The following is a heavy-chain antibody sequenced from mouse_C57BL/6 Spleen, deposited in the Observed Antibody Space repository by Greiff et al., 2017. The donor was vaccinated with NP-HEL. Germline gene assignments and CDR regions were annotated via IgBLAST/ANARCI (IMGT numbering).Heavy chain of an antibody. Sequence: EVHLVESGGGLVKPGGSLKLSCAASGFTFSDYGMHWVRQAPEKGLEWVAYISSGSSTIYYADTVKGRFTISRDNAKNTLFLQMTSLRSEDTAMYYCARDYYYSNYGGFAYWGQGTLVTVSA. V-gene: IGHV5-17*01. D-gene: IGHD2-5*01. J-gene: IGHJ3*01. CDR1: GFTFSDYG. CDR3: ARDYYYSNYGGFAY. CDR2: ISSGSSTI.